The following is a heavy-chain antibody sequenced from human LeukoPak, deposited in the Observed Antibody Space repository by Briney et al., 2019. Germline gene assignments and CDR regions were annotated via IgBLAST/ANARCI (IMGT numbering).Heavy chain of an antibody. CDR3: ASGGLNWQLGH. V-gene: IGHV1-46*01. CDR1: EYSFTSYY. J-gene: IGHJ4*02. CDR2: ITPSGGTT. D-gene: IGHD6-13*01. Sequence: ASVKVSCQPSEYSFTSYYMHWVRQAPGQGLEWVGVITPSGGTTSYAQNFQGRVTMTRDPTSSTFYMDLSSLTAEDTAVYYCASGGLNWQLGHWGQGTLVSVSS.